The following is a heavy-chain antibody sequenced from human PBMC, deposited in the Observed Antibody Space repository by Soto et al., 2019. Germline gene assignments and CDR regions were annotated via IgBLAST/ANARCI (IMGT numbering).Heavy chain of an antibody. V-gene: IGHV3-48*01. CDR2: ISNSTI. CDR1: GFTFSSYS. CDR3: AREGDXSGWYNWFDP. J-gene: IGHJ5*02. Sequence: PGGSLRLSCAASGFTFSSYSMNWVRQAPGKGLEWVSYISNSTIYYADSVKGRFTISRDNAKNSLYLQMNSLRAEDTAVYYCAREGDXSGWYNWFDPWGQGT. D-gene: IGHD3-22*01.